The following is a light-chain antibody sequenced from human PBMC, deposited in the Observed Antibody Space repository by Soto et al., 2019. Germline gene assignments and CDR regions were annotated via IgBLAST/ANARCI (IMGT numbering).Light chain of an antibody. CDR2: DAS. J-gene: IGKJ1*01. CDR1: QSISSW. CDR3: QQYNSYSRT. Sequence: DSQMTQSPSTLSASVGDRVTISFRASQSISSWLAWYQQEPGKAPKLLIYDASSLESGVPSRFSGSGSGTEFTLTISSLQPDDFATYYCQQYNSYSRTFGQGTKVDIK. V-gene: IGKV1-5*01.